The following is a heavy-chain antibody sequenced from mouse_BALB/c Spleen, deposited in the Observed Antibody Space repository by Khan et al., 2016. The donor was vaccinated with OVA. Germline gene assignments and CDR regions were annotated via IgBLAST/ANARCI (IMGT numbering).Heavy chain of an antibody. D-gene: IGHD1-1*01. CDR1: GYSITSGYA. V-gene: IGHV3-2*02. Sequence: VQLKESGPGLVKPSQSLSLTCTVTGYSITSGYAWNWIRQFPGNKLEWMGYISYSGGTSYNPSLKSRISITRHTSKNQFFLQLNSVTTEDTATYYCARGNYYGYYFDYWGQGTTLTVSS. J-gene: IGHJ2*01. CDR2: ISYSGGT. CDR3: ARGNYYGYYFDY.